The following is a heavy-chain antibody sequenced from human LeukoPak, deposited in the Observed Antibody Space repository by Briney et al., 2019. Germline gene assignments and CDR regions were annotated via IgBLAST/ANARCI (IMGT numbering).Heavy chain of an antibody. CDR3: AKDPGKGGYYYYYGMDV. D-gene: IGHD1-26*01. V-gene: IGHV3-23*01. CDR2: ISGSGGST. J-gene: IGHJ6*02. Sequence: GGSLRLSCAASGFTFSSYAMSWVRQAPGKGLEWVSAISGSGGSTYYADSVKGRFSISRDNSKNTLYLQMDSLRAEDTAVYYCAKDPGKGGYYYYYGMDVWGQGTAVTVSS. CDR1: GFTFSSYA.